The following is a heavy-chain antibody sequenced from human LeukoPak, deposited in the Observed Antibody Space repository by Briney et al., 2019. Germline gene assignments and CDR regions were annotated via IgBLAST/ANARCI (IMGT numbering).Heavy chain of an antibody. CDR2: INPNSGGT. V-gene: IGHV1-2*04. CDR3: ARGRYGVVVVAATPELDY. CDR1: GYTFTGYY. Sequence: ASVKVSCKASGYTFTGYYMHWVRQAPGQGLEWMGWINPNSGGTNYAQKFQGWVTMTRDTSFSTAYMELSRLRSDDTAVYYCARGRYGVVVVAATPELDYWGQGTLVTVSS. D-gene: IGHD2-15*01. J-gene: IGHJ4*02.